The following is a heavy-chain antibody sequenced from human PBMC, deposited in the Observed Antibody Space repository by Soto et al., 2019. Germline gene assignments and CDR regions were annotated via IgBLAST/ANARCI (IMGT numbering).Heavy chain of an antibody. J-gene: IGHJ4*02. CDR2: ISGSGASA. Sequence: EVQLLESGGGLVQPGGSLRLSCAASEFSFGGYAMSWVRQAPGKGLEWVSSISGSGASAFYAASVRGRFTISRDNTGNTVSLQMNSLRAEDTALYYCAKGSRGYTTYYFYYWGQGTRITVSS. CDR1: EFSFGGYA. V-gene: IGHV3-23*01. D-gene: IGHD5-18*01. CDR3: AKGSRGYTTYYFYY.